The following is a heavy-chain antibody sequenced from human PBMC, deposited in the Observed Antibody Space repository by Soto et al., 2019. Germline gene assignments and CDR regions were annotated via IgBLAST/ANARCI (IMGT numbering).Heavy chain of an antibody. CDR2: IWYDGSNE. CDR1: GFTFSSYA. D-gene: IGHD6-13*01. CDR3: ARDGVPSSPPALGLDY. V-gene: IGHV3-33*01. Sequence: QVQLLETGGGVVQPGRSLRLSCAASGFTFSSYAMDWVRQAPGKGLEWVAGIWYDGSNEQYADSVKGRFTISRDDSKNTLYLQMNSLRAEDTALYFCARDGVPSSPPALGLDYWGQGTLVTVSS. J-gene: IGHJ4*02.